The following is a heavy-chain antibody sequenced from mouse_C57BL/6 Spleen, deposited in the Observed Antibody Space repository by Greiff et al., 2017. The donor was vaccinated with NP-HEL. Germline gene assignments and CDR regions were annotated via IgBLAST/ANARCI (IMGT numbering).Heavy chain of an antibody. CDR3: ARDGYYYAMDY. CDR1: GYAFSSSW. J-gene: IGHJ4*01. CDR2: IYPGDGDT. D-gene: IGHD2-3*01. Sequence: QVQLKQSGPELVKPGASVKISCKASGYAFSSSWMNWVKQRPGKGLEWIGRIYPGDGDTNYNGKFKGKATLTADKSSSTAYMQLSSLTSEYSAVYFCARDGYYYAMDYWGQGTSVTVSS. V-gene: IGHV1-82*01.